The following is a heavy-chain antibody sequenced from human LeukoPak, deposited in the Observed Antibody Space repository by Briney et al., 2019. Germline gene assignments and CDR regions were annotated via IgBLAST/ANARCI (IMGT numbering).Heavy chain of an antibody. CDR2: ISYDGSST. CDR1: GFTFSTYW. CDR3: AREAAVAGIYFDS. V-gene: IGHV3-74*01. D-gene: IGHD6-19*01. Sequence: GGSLRLSCVASGFTFSTYWMHWVRQAPGKGLVWASRISYDGSSTNYADSVKSRFSISRDNAKNTVYLQMNSLRAEDTAVYYCAREAAVAGIYFDSWGQGTLVTVSS. J-gene: IGHJ4*02.